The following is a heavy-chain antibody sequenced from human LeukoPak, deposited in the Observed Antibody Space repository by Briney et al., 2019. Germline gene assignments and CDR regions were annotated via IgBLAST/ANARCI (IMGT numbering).Heavy chain of an antibody. D-gene: IGHD1/OR15-1a*01. CDR3: ARDLEKLEQTLGGNDH. V-gene: IGHV3-30*04. J-gene: IGHJ4*02. CDR2: ISYDGSNK. CDR1: GFTFSSYA. Sequence: GGSLRLSCAASGFTFSSYAMHWVRQAPGKGLEWVAVISYDGSNKYYADSVKGRFTISRDNSKNTLYLQMNSLRAEDTAVYYCARDLEKLEQTLGGNDHWGQGTLVTVSS.